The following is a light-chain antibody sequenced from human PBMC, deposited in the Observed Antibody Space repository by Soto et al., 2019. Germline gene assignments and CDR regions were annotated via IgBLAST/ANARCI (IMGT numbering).Light chain of an antibody. CDR2: DAS. CDR3: QQLDSYPIT. V-gene: IGKV1-9*01. J-gene: IGKJ5*01. CDR1: QAITGF. Sequence: DIQLTQSPSFLSASVGDRVTITSRPSQAITGFLAWYQEKPGEAPKLLIYDASTLQSGVPSRFSGSGSGTEFTLTISSLQPEDFATYYCQQLDSYPITFGQGTRLEIK.